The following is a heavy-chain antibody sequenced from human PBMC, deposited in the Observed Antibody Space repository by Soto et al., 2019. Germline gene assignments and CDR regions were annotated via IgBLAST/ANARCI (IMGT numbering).Heavy chain of an antibody. CDR3: AKGASSGWYVFDY. CDR1: GFTFSSYA. Sequence: VQLLESGGGLVQPGGSLRLSCATSGFTFSSYAMSWVRQAPGKGLEWVSAISGSGASTDFADSVKGRFTISRDNSKNTLYLQRQSPGDEDVDVYDCAKGASSGWYVFDYWGQGTLVTVSS. D-gene: IGHD6-19*01. V-gene: IGHV3-23*01. CDR2: ISGSGAST. J-gene: IGHJ4*02.